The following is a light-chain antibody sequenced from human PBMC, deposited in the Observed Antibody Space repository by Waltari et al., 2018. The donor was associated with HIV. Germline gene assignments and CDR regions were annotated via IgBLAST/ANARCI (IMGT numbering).Light chain of an antibody. CDR1: QRVSSN. CDR3: QQYDKWPLFT. J-gene: IGKJ3*01. CDR2: GAS. Sequence: EMVMTQSPATLSVSPGERATLSCRASQRVSSNLAWYQQKPGRAPRLLIYGASTRATGIPARFIGSGSGTEFTLTISSLQAEDFAVYYCQQYDKWPLFTFGPGTKVDFK. V-gene: IGKV3-15*01.